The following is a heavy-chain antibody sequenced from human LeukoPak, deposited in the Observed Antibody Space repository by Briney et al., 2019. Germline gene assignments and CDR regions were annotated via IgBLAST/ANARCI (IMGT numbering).Heavy chain of an antibody. CDR1: GGSISSGGYY. V-gene: IGHV4-31*03. CDR3: ARAPPGIFGAANWFDP. D-gene: IGHD3-3*01. CDR2: IYYSGST. Sequence: PSETLSLTCTVSGGSISSGGYYWSWIRQHPGKGLEWIGYIYYSGSTYYNPSLKSRVTISVDTSKNQFSLKLSSVTAADTAVYYCARAPPGIFGAANWFDPWGQGTLVTVSS. J-gene: IGHJ5*02.